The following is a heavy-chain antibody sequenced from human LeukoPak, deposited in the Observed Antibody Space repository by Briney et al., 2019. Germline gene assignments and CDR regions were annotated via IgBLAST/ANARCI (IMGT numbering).Heavy chain of an antibody. Sequence: HPGGSLRLSCAASGFTFSSYGMHWVRQAPGKGLEWVAVIWYGGSNKYYADSVKGRFTISRDNSKNTLYLQMNSLRAEDTAVYYCAKEGIAAAGTVKRSYYFDYWGQGTLVTVSS. V-gene: IGHV3-30*02. D-gene: IGHD6-13*01. J-gene: IGHJ4*02. CDR1: GFTFSSYG. CDR3: AKEGIAAAGTVKRSYYFDY. CDR2: IWYGGSNK.